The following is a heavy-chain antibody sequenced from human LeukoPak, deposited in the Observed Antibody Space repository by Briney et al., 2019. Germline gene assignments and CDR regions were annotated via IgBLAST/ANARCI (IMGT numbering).Heavy chain of an antibody. V-gene: IGHV3-9*01. D-gene: IGHD5-18*01. CDR3: AKVLNTALVGAFDF. CDR1: GFAFDDYA. Sequence: GRSLRLSCAASGFAFDDYAMHWVRQAPGKGLEWVSVISWNGNTIVYADSVKGRFTISRDNAKNSLYLQMNSLRIEDTAFYYCAKVLNTALVGAFDFRGQGTLVTVSS. CDR2: ISWNGNTI. J-gene: IGHJ4*02.